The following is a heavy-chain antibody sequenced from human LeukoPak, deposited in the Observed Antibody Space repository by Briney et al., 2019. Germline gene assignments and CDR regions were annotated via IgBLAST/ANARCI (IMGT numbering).Heavy chain of an antibody. CDR3: ARGRIPDDSGSRGDYFDY. J-gene: IGHJ4*02. D-gene: IGHD3-10*01. CDR1: GGSFSGFF. CDR2: INHSAGT. Sequence: SETLSLTCAVYGGSFSGFFWTWIRQPPGKGLEWIGEINHSAGTNYNPSLKSRVTISIDTSKNQFSLKVDSVTAADTAVYYCARGRIPDDSGSRGDYFDYWGQGTLVTVPS. V-gene: IGHV4-34*01.